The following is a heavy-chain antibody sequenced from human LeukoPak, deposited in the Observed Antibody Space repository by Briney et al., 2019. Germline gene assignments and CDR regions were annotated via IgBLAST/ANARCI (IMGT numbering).Heavy chain of an antibody. D-gene: IGHD2-2*01. CDR1: GYSSTSYW. V-gene: IGHV5-51*01. CDR2: TYPGDSDT. CDR3: ERTYCSSTSCSYYYYGMDV. Sequence: GESLKIPCKGSGYSSTSYWTGWVRQLPAKGLEGRVITYPGDSDTRYNPSSEGQVTISADKSISTAYLQWSSLKASDTAMYYCERTYCSSTSCSYYYYGMDVWGQGTTVTVSS. J-gene: IGHJ6*02.